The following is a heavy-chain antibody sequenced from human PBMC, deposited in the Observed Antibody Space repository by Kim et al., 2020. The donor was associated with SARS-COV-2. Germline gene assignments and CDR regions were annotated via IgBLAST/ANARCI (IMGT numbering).Heavy chain of an antibody. J-gene: IGHJ4*02. Sequence: GGSLRLSCAASGFAFSNYFMTWVRQAPGKGLEWVANIKQDGSEKNYLGSVQGRFTISRDNAKNSLYLQMNSLRVEDTAVYYCYCGSGSPPYDYWGQGTL. CDR2: IKQDGSEK. CDR1: GFAFSNYF. CDR3: YCGSGSPPYDY. V-gene: IGHV3-7*01. D-gene: IGHD3-10*01.